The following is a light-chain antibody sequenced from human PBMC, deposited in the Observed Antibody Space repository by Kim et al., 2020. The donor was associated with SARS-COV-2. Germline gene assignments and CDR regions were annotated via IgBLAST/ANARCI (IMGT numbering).Light chain of an antibody. V-gene: IGKV3-15*01. J-gene: IGKJ2*03. CDR2: GAS. CDR1: QSVGGS. Sequence: VSRGERVTLSCRASQSVGGSLAWYQQRPGRTPALLIYGASTRPTGVPARFSGSGSGTDFTLTITRVESEDSALYFCQQYNGWPNSCGPGTKLEI. CDR3: QQYNGWPNS.